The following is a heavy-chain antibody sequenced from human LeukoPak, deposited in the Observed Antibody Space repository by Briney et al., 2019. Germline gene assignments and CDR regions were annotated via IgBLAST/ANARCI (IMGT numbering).Heavy chain of an antibody. CDR1: GYTFTSYY. CDR3: AKDSGYDSSGYSYTMYYFDY. D-gene: IGHD3-22*01. Sequence: ASVKVSCKASGYTFTSYYMHWVRQAPGQGLEWMGIINPSGGSTSYAQKFQGRVTMTRDSSTSTVYMELSSLRAEDTAVYYCAKDSGYDSSGYSYTMYYFDYWGQGTLVTVSS. J-gene: IGHJ4*02. V-gene: IGHV1-46*01. CDR2: INPSGGST.